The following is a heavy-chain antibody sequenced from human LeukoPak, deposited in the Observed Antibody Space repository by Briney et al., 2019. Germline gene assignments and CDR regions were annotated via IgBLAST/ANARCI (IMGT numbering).Heavy chain of an antibody. CDR2: IIPIFGTA. V-gene: IGHV1-69*13. CDR1: GGTFSSYA. CDR3: ARDIVGATNFDY. D-gene: IGHD1-26*01. J-gene: IGHJ4*02. Sequence: ASVKVSCKASGGTFSSYAISWVRQAPGQGLEWMGGIIPIFGTANYAQKFQGRVTITADESTSTAYMELSSLRSEDTAVYYCARDIVGATNFDYWGQGTLVTVSS.